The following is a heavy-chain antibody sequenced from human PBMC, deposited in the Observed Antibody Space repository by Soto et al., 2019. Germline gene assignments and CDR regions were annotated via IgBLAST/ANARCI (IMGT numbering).Heavy chain of an antibody. CDR1: GGSISSYY. J-gene: IGHJ4*02. Sequence: PSETLSLTCTVSGGSISSYYWSWIRQPPGKGLEWIGYIYYSGSTYYNPSLKSRVTISVDTSKNQFSLKLSSVTAADTAVYYCAREVGITGTTLIDWGQGTLVTVSS. D-gene: IGHD1-7*01. V-gene: IGHV4-59*12. CDR3: AREVGITGTTLID. CDR2: IYYSGST.